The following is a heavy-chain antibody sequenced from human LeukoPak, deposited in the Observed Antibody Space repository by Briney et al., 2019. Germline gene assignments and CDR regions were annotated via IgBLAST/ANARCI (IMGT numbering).Heavy chain of an antibody. CDR1: GFTFSDYY. D-gene: IGHD3-9*01. V-gene: IGHV3-11*04. Sequence: GGSLRLSCAASGFTFSDYYMSWIRQAPGKGLEWVSYISSSGSTIYYADSVKGRFTISRDNAKNSLYLQMNSLRAEDTAVYHCARRIRYFDWLLPEIDYWGQGTLVTVSS. J-gene: IGHJ4*02. CDR2: ISSSGSTI. CDR3: ARRIRYFDWLLPEIDY.